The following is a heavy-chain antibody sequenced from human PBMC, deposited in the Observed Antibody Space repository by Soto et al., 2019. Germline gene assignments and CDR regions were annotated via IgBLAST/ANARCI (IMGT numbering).Heavy chain of an antibody. V-gene: IGHV1-8*01. Sequence: GASVKVSCKASGYTFTSYDINWVRQATGQGLEWMGWMNPNSGNTGYAQKFQGRVTMTRDTSISTAYMELRSLRSEDTAVYYCARDLGVVPAAMGTDYWGQGTLVTVSS. CDR1: GYTFTSYD. CDR3: ARDLGVVPAAMGTDY. J-gene: IGHJ4*02. D-gene: IGHD2-2*01. CDR2: MNPNSGNT.